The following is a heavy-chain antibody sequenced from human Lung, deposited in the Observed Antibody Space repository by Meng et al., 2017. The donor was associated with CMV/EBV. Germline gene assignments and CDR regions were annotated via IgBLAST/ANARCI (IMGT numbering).Heavy chain of an antibody. J-gene: IGHJ6*02. CDR2: INWNGGST. V-gene: IGHV3-20*04. CDR1: GFTFDDYG. CDR3: ARVGAARPGGVYYYYGMDV. D-gene: IGHD6-6*01. Sequence: GGXXRLSCAASGFTFDDYGMSWVRQAPGKGLEWVSGINWNGGSTGYADSVKGRFTISRDNAKNSLYLQMNSLRAEDTALNYCARVGAARPGGVYYYYGMDVWXQGTTVTVSS.